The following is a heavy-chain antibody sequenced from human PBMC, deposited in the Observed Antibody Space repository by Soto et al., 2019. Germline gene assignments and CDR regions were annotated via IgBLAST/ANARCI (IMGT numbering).Heavy chain of an antibody. V-gene: IGHV1-3*04. CDR2: INIGSGNT. CDR3: ARDGGDCGYRLAYYYYIGMDV. CDR1: GYAFSSYA. Sequence: GASVKVSCKASGYAFSSYAMHWVRQAPGQRLEWMGWINIGSGNTEYSQNFQDRITITRDTSASTVYMELSGLRSEDTAVYYCARDGGDCGYRLAYYYYIGMDVWGQGPAVTVSS. J-gene: IGHJ6*02. D-gene: IGHD2-21*02.